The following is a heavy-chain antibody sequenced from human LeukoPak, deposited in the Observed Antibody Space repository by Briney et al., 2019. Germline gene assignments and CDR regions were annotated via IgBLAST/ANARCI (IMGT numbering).Heavy chain of an antibody. Sequence: GESLKISCKGSGYSFTSYWIGWVRQMPGKGLEWMGIIYPGDSDTRYSQSFQGQVTISADKSISTAYLQWSSLKASDTAMYYCARTGGTGTPDGYYYYYYMDVWGKGATVTVSS. D-gene: IGHD1-1*01. CDR3: ARTGGTGTPDGYYYYYYMDV. J-gene: IGHJ6*03. CDR1: GYSFTSYW. CDR2: IYPGDSDT. V-gene: IGHV5-51*01.